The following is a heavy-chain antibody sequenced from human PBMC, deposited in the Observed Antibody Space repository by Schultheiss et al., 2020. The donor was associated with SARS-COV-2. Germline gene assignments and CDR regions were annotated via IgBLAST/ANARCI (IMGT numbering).Heavy chain of an antibody. CDR2: IDWDDDK. V-gene: IGHV2-70*01. Sequence: SGPTLVKPTQTLTLTCTFSGFSLSTSGMCVSWIRQPPGKALEWLALIDWDDDKYYSTSLKTRLTISKDTSKNQVVLTMTNMDPVDTATYYCARMDGVGSYFDWFQARNWFDPWGQGTLVTVSS. D-gene: IGHD3-9*01. J-gene: IGHJ5*02. CDR1: GFSLSTSGMC. CDR3: ARMDGVGSYFDWFQARNWFDP.